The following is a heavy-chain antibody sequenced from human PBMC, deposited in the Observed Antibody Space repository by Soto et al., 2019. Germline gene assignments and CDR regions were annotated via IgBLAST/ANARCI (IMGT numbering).Heavy chain of an antibody. J-gene: IGHJ6*02. CDR2: IWYDGSNK. CDR1: GFTFSSYG. V-gene: IGHV3-33*01. D-gene: IGHD3-16*01. CDR3: ARNYGAGGYYYYYGMDV. Sequence: GGSLRLSCAASGFTFSSYGMHWVRQAPGKGLEWVAVIWYDGSNKYYADSVKGRFTISRDNSKNTLYPQMNSLRAEDTAVYYCARNYGAGGYYYYYGMDVWGQGTTVTVSS.